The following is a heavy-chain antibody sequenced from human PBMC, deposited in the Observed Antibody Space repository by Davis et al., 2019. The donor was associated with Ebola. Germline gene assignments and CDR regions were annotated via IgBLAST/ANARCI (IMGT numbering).Heavy chain of an antibody. J-gene: IGHJ5*02. V-gene: IGHV3-20*04. D-gene: IGHD3-9*01. Sequence: GGSLRLSCAASGFIFRSYVMSWVRQAPGKGLEWVSTHGTSGDTYYADSVKGRFTISRDNAKNSLYLEMRSLRAEDTASYYCARVNAVTGYSRFDPWGQGTLVTVSS. CDR3: ARVNAVTGYSRFDP. CDR1: GFIFRSYV. CDR2: THGTSGDT.